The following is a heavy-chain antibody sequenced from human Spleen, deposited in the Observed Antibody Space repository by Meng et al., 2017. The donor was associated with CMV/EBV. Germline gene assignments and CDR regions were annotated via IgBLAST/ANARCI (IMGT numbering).Heavy chain of an antibody. V-gene: IGHV3-21*01. CDR2: ISSSSSYI. CDR1: GFTFSSYS. D-gene: IGHD3-3*01. J-gene: IGHJ5*02. CDR3: ARDLWWSGFGWFDP. Sequence: VQLVESWGGLVKPGGSLRLSCAASGFTFSSYSMNWVRQAPGKGLEWVSSISSSSSYIYYADSVKGRFTISRDNAKTSLYLQMNSLRAEDTAVYYCARDLWWSGFGWFDPWGQGTLVTVSS.